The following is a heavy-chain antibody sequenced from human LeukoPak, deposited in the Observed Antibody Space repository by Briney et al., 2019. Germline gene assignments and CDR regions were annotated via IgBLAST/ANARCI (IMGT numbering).Heavy chain of an antibody. J-gene: IGHJ3*02. Sequence: SETLSLTCTVSGGSMSDYYWSWIRQPPGKGLEWIGYIYSTGSTNYNPSLKSRVTISVDTSKNQLSLKLSSVTAADTALYYCARDYSMTHAFDIWGQGSLVTVSS. CDR1: GGSMSDYY. V-gene: IGHV4-59*01. D-gene: IGHD1-26*01. CDR3: ARDYSMTHAFDI. CDR2: IYSTGST.